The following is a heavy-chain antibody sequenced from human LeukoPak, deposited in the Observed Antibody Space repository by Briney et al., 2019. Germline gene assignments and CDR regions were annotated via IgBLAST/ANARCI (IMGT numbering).Heavy chain of an antibody. CDR2: IIGSGGTT. D-gene: IGHD2/OR15-2a*01. CDR1: GFSFGSFA. V-gene: IGHV3-23*01. Sequence: GGSLRLSCAASGFSFGSFAMSWVRQAPGKRLEWVSGIIGSGGTTFYADSVKGRFTISRDNSKNTLYLQMNSLRAEDTAVYYCAKDSTTALDYWGQGTLVTVSS. CDR3: AKDSTTALDY. J-gene: IGHJ4*02.